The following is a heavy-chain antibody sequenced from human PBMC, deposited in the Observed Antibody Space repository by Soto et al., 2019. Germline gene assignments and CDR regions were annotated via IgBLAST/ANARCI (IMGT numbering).Heavy chain of an antibody. CDR3: ARRFQLPGYYYGVDV. J-gene: IGHJ6*02. Sequence: QVQLQESGPGLVKPSQTLSLTCTVSGGSISSGDSYWSWIRQPPGKGLEWIGYIYYSGSTYFNPSLKSRVTISVDTPKNQFSLKVSSVTAADTAVYYCARRFQLPGYYYGVDVWGQGTTVTVSS. CDR2: IYYSGST. D-gene: IGHD2-2*01. CDR1: GGSISSGDSY. V-gene: IGHV4-30-4*01.